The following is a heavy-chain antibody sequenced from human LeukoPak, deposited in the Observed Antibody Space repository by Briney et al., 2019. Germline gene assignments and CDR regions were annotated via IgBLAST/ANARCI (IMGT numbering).Heavy chain of an antibody. CDR2: IYYSGST. Sequence: SETLSPTCTVSGGSISSYYWSWIRQPPGKGLEWIGYIYYSGSTNYNPSLKSRVTISVDTSKNQFSLKLSSVTAADTAVYYCARVQRSSEAYYYYYGMDVWGQGTTVTVSS. V-gene: IGHV4-59*01. D-gene: IGHD6-25*01. CDR1: GGSISSYY. CDR3: ARVQRSSEAYYYYYGMDV. J-gene: IGHJ6*02.